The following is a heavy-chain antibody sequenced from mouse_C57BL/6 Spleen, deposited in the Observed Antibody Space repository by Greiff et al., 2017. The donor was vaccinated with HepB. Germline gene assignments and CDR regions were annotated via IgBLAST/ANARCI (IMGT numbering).Heavy chain of an antibody. J-gene: IGHJ2*01. Sequence: VHVKQSGAELVKPGASVKLSCTASGFNIKDYYMHWVKQRTEQGLEWIGRIDPEDGETKYAPKFQGKATITADTSSNTAYLQLSSLTSEDTAVYYCARGLYGSSFYFDYWGQGTTLTVSS. D-gene: IGHD1-1*01. CDR3: ARGLYGSSFYFDY. CDR2: IDPEDGET. CDR1: GFNIKDYY. V-gene: IGHV14-2*01.